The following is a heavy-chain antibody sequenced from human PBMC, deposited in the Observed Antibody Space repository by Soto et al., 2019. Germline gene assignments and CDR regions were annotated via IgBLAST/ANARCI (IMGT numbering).Heavy chain of an antibody. D-gene: IGHD2-15*01. Sequence: QVQLVESGGDVVQPGRSLRLSCAASGFTFNNYGMHWVRQAPGKGLEWVAIISNDGTKKNYADSVKGRFTISRDNSKNTLYLQINSLTPEDRAVYFCGKGCLGGGNCFSLVNWGQGTLVTVSS. V-gene: IGHV3-30*18. J-gene: IGHJ4*02. CDR3: GKGCLGGGNCFSLVN. CDR2: ISNDGTKK. CDR1: GFTFNNYG.